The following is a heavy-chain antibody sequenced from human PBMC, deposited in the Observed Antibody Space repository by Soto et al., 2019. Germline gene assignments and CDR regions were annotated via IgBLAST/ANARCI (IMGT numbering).Heavy chain of an antibody. Sequence: PSETLSLTCTVSGGSISSGGYYWSWIRQHPGKGLEWIGYIYYSGSTYYNPSLKSRVTISVDTSKNQFSLKLSSVTAADTAVYYCARDPTTVGLRGWFDPWGQGTLVTVSS. CDR1: GGSISSGGYY. D-gene: IGHD5-12*01. CDR3: ARDPTTVGLRGWFDP. CDR2: IYYSGST. J-gene: IGHJ5*02. V-gene: IGHV4-31*03.